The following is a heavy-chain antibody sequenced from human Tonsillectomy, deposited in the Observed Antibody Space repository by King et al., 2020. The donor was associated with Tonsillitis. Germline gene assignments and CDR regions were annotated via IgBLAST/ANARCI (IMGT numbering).Heavy chain of an antibody. CDR3: AEGRAIQAYFEY. CDR2: ISSSGGST. CDR1: GFTFSSYA. V-gene: IGHV3-23*04. J-gene: IGHJ4*02. Sequence: VQLVESGGGLVQPGGSLRLSCAASGFTFSSYAMSWVRQAAGKGLEWVSAISSSGGSTYYADSVKGRFTISRDNSKNTLYLQMNSLRAEDTAVYYCAEGRAIQAYFEYWGQGTLVTVSS.